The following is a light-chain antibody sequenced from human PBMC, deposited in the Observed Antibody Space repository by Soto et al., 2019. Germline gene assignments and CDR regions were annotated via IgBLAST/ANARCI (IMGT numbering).Light chain of an antibody. CDR3: SLSYSGAWV. J-gene: IGLJ3*02. Sequence: QAVVTQEPSLTVSPGGAVTLTCGSSTGAVTSGHYPYWFQQKPGQGPRALISDASSKHSWTPARFSGSLLGGKAALTLSGAQPEDEAEYYCSLSYSGAWVFGGGTQLTVL. CDR2: DAS. V-gene: IGLV7-46*01. CDR1: TGAVTSGHY.